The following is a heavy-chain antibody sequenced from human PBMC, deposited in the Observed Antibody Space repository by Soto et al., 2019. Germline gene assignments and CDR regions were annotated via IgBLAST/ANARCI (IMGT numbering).Heavy chain of an antibody. Sequence: QAVGSLRLSCVASGFTFGSYGMHWVRQAPGKGLEWVAVISYDGTNKYYTDSVKGRFTISRDNSKKTLWLQMNSLRAEDTAVYYCAQVPRYTVTPPDDYWGQGTLVTVSS. D-gene: IGHD4-17*01. V-gene: IGHV3-30*18. CDR3: AQVPRYTVTPPDDY. CDR1: GFTFGSYG. J-gene: IGHJ4*02. CDR2: ISYDGTNK.